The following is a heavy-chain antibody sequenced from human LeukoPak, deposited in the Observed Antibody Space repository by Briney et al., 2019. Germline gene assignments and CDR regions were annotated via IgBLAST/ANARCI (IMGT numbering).Heavy chain of an antibody. Sequence: PSETLSLTCAVYGGSLSGYYWSWIRQPPGKGLEWIGEINHSGSTNYNPSLKSRVTISVDTSKNQFSLKLSSVTAADTAVYYCARVMVGYMDVWGKGTTVTVSS. J-gene: IGHJ6*03. CDR2: INHSGST. D-gene: IGHD2-8*01. CDR1: GGSLSGYY. V-gene: IGHV4-34*01. CDR3: ARVMVGYMDV.